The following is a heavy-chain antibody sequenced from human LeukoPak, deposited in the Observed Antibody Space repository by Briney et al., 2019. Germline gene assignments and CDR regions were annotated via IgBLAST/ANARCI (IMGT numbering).Heavy chain of an antibody. CDR2: ISAYNGNT. Sequence: GASVKVSCKASGYTFTSYGISWVRQAPGQGLEWMGWISAYNGNTNYAQKLQGRVTMTTDTSTSTAYMELRSLRSDDTAVYYCARGPLGDYDFWSGYSNYFDYWGQGTLVTVSS. CDR1: GYTFTSYG. CDR3: ARGPLGDYDFWSGYSNYFDY. V-gene: IGHV1-18*01. D-gene: IGHD3-3*01. J-gene: IGHJ4*02.